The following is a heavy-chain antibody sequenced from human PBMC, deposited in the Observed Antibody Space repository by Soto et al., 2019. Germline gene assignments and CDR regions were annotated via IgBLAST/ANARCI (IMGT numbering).Heavy chain of an antibody. CDR1: GFTFSSYA. CDR2: ISYDGSNK. Sequence: QVQLVESGGGVVQPGRSLRLSCAASGFTFSSYAMHWVRQAPGKGLEWVAVISYDGSNKYYPDSVKGRFTISRDNSKNTLYLQMNILRAEDTAVYYCARDAFDIWGQGTMVTVSS. V-gene: IGHV3-30-3*01. J-gene: IGHJ3*02. CDR3: ARDAFDI.